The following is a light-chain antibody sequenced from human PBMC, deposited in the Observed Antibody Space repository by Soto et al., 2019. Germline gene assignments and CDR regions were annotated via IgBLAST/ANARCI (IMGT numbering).Light chain of an antibody. V-gene: IGKV1-5*01. CDR3: QQYNSYPYT. Sequence: MQMTQSLSTLSASVGDRVTITCRASQSISSWLAWYQQKPGKAPNLLIYDASNLESGVPSRFTGSGSGTEFTLTISSLQPDDFATYYCQQYNSYPYTVGQGTKVDIK. CDR1: QSISSW. J-gene: IGKJ2*01. CDR2: DAS.